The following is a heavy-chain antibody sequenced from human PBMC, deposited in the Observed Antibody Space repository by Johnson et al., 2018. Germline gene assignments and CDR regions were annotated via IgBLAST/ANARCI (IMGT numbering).Heavy chain of an antibody. Sequence: VQLVESGGGLVKPGGSLRLSCAASGFTFSTYSMNWVRQAPGKGLEWVSSISSSSSYIYYADSVKGRFTISRDNANNSLYLQMNSLRAEDTAVYYCAIERGSGSDCRDDACDIWGQGTMGTVSS. V-gene: IGHV3-21*01. CDR3: AIERGSGSDCRDDACDI. CDR1: GFTFSTYS. D-gene: IGHD1-26*01. CDR2: ISSSSSYI. J-gene: IGHJ3*02.